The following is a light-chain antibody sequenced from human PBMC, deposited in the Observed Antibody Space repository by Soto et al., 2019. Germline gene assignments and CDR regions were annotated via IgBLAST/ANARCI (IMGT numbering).Light chain of an antibody. CDR3: SSFTSSSAVYV. Sequence: QSALTQPASVSGSPGQSITISCTGTSSDVGGYNYVSWFQQYPDKAPKLMLYEVTNRPSGVSNRFSGSKSGNTASLIISGLQAEDEADYYCSSFTSSSAVYVFGSGTKLTVL. V-gene: IGLV2-14*01. J-gene: IGLJ1*01. CDR1: SSDVGGYNY. CDR2: EVT.